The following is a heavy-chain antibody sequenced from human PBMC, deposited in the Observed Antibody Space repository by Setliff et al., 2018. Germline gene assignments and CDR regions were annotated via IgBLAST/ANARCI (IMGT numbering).Heavy chain of an antibody. Sequence: ASVKVSCKASGYTFHSYAMHLVRQVPGHGLEWMGMISTYTGKTTYTQKFKGRVTMNRDTSISTAYMELSRLRSDDTALYFCAKTKGFVDGWLDPWGQGTLVTV. CDR1: GYTFHSYA. CDR2: ISTYTGKT. J-gene: IGHJ5*02. D-gene: IGHD1-1*01. CDR3: AKTKGFVDGWLDP. V-gene: IGHV1-2*02.